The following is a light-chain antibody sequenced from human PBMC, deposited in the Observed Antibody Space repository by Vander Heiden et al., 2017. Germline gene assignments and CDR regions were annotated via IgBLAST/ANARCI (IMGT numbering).Light chain of an antibody. CDR2: KDS. Sequence: SHELTQPPSVSVSPGKTASIPCPGDALPKQYAYWYQQKPGQAPVLVIYKDSERPSGIPERFSASSSGTTVTLTISGVQAEDEADYYCQSADSSGTYRVFGGGTELTVL. J-gene: IGLJ3*02. V-gene: IGLV3-25*03. CDR3: QSADSSGTYRV. CDR1: ALPKQY.